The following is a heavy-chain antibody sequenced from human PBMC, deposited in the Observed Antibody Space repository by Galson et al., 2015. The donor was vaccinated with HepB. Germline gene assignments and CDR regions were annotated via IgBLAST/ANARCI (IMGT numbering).Heavy chain of an antibody. CDR3: ARVRVGIAVADYYFDY. V-gene: IGHV1-2*02. CDR1: GYTFSTYY. D-gene: IGHD6-19*01. CDR2: INPNSGGT. J-gene: IGHJ4*02. Sequence: SVKVSCKASGYTFSTYYMHWVRQAPGQGLEWMGWINPNSGGTNYAQKFQGRVTMTRDTSISTAYMELSRLRSDDTAVYYCARVRVGIAVADYYFDYWGQGTLVTVSS.